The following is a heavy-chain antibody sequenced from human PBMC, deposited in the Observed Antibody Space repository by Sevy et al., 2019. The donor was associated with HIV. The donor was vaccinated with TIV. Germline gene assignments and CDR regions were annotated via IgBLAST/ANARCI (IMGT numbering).Heavy chain of an antibody. D-gene: IGHD6-19*01. CDR1: GFIFSTYS. Sequence: GGSLRLSCAASGFIFSTYSMSWVRQAPGKGLEWVSYISGFNNYIYYADSLRGRFTISRDNAKNSLYLQMNNLRAEDTAVYYCARGASSGWDYFDYWGQRTLVTVSS. CDR2: ISGFNNYI. V-gene: IGHV3-21*01. J-gene: IGHJ4*02. CDR3: ARGASSGWDYFDY.